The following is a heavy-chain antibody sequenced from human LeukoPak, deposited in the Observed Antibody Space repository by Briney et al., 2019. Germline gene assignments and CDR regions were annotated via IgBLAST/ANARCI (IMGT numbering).Heavy chain of an antibody. CDR1: GFTFSDSY. J-gene: IGHJ3*02. V-gene: IGHV3-11*06. CDR2: ISRTGSDI. CDR3: ARDLVGATRDAFDI. Sequence: PGGSLRLSCAASGFTFSDSYMNWIRQAPGKGLEWVSYISRTGSDINYADSVKGRFTISRDNAKNSLYLQMNSLRAEDTAVYYCARDLVGATRDAFDIWGQGTMVTVSS. D-gene: IGHD1-26*01.